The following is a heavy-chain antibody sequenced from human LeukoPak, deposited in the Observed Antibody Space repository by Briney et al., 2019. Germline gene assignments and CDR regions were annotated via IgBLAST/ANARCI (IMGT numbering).Heavy chain of an antibody. J-gene: IGHJ6*04. CDR1: GFTFSDYY. CDR3: ARGDCSSTSCYASWGKHYYYYYGTDV. D-gene: IGHD2-2*01. Sequence: GGSLRLSCAASGFTFSDYYVSWIRQAPGKGLEWVSYISSSSSYTNYADSVKGRFTISRDNAKNSLYLQMNSLRAEDTAVYYCARGDCSSTSCYASWGKHYYYYYGTDVWGKGTTVTVSS. V-gene: IGHV3-11*06. CDR2: ISSSSSYT.